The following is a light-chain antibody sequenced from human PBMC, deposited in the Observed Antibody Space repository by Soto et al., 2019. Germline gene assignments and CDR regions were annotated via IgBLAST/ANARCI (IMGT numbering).Light chain of an antibody. V-gene: IGKV3-15*01. CDR3: HQYYTRPKT. Sequence: EIVMTQSPATLSVSPGERATLSCRASQTVSAYLAWYHQKPGQAPRLLIHGASNRATGIPARFSGGGSGTEFTLTSSRLQSEGCAVYYCHQYYTRPKTFGRGTKVEL. CDR2: GAS. CDR1: QTVSAY. J-gene: IGKJ1*01.